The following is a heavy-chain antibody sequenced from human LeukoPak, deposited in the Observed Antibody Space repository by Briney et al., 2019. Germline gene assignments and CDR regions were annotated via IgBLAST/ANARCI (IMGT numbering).Heavy chain of an antibody. CDR2: ISAYNGNT. Sequence: ASVKVSCKASGYTFTSYGISWVRQAPGQGLEWMGWISAYNGNTNYAQKLQGRVTMTTDTSTSTAYMELRSLRSDDTAVYYCARDSGPSTTSSWPFDYWGQGTLVTVSS. J-gene: IGHJ4*02. CDR3: ARDSGPSTTSSWPFDY. D-gene: IGHD6-13*01. V-gene: IGHV1-18*01. CDR1: GYTFTSYG.